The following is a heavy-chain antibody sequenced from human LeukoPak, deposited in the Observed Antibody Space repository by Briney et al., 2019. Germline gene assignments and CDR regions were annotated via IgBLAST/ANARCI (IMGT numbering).Heavy chain of an antibody. CDR1: GYTFTGYR. CDR3: ATTFRPSPWYFDF. Sequence: ASVKVSCKASGYTFTGYRIQWVRQAPGQGLEWMGWINPSSGGTKFAQRFQGRITVTRDTAIATAFMELSGLTSDVTALYYCATTFRPSPWYFDFWGQGTLVTVS. D-gene: IGHD2/OR15-2a*01. V-gene: IGHV1-2*02. CDR2: INPSSGGT. J-gene: IGHJ4*02.